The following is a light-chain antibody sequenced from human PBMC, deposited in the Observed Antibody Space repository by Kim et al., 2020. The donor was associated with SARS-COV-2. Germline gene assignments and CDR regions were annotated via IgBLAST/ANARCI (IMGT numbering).Light chain of an antibody. CDR1: QSVTTNF. V-gene: IGKV3-20*01. CDR2: ATS. CDR3: QQYGSSPT. J-gene: IGKJ1*01. Sequence: DIVLTQSPGTLSLSPGEGATLFCRASQSVTTNFLAWYQQRPGQAPRLLIYATSSRATGIPDRFSGSGSGTDFTLTISRLEPEDFAVYHCQQYGSSPTFGQGTKVDIK.